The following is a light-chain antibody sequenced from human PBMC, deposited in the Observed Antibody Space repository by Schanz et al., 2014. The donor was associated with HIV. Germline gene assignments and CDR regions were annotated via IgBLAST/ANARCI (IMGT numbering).Light chain of an antibody. CDR3: QQYDSVSWT. Sequence: DIQMTQSPSILSASVGDRITITCRASQSVSDWLAWYQQKPGRAPKLLIYQASTLETGVPSRFSGSGFGTSFTLTISSLQPDDFATYYCQQYDSVSWTFGQGPTVEAK. CDR2: QAS. V-gene: IGKV1-5*03. J-gene: IGKJ1*01. CDR1: QSVSDW.